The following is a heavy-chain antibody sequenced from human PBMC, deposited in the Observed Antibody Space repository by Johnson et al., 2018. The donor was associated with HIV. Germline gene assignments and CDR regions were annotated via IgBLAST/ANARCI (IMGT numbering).Heavy chain of an antibody. Sequence: GQLVESGGGVVQPGRSLRLSCAASGFTFDDYAMHWVRQAPGKCLEWVSGIRWNSGSIGYADSVKGRFTISRDNSKNTLYLQMNSLRAEDTAVYYCARDQRHIAAAGPPDAFDIWGHGLMVTVSS. D-gene: IGHD6-13*01. V-gene: IGHV3-9*01. CDR2: IRWNSGSI. J-gene: IGHJ3*02. CDR1: GFTFDDYA. CDR3: ARDQRHIAAAGPPDAFDI.